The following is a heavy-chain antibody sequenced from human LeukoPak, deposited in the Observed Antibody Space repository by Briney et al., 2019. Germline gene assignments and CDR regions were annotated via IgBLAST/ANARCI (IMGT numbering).Heavy chain of an antibody. J-gene: IGHJ4*02. CDR3: ARDPRGRYDSSGYYPDY. V-gene: IGHV1-24*01. CDR1: GYTLTELS. D-gene: IGHD3-22*01. Sequence: ASVKVSCKVSGYTLTELSMHWVRQAPGKGLEWMGGFDPEDGEAIYAQKFQGRVTMTRDMSTSTVYMELSSLRSEDTAVYYCARDPRGRYDSSGYYPDYWGQGTLVTVSS. CDR2: FDPEDGEA.